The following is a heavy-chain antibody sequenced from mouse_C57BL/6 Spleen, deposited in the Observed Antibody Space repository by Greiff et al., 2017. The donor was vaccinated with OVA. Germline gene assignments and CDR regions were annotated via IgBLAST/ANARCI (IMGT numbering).Heavy chain of an antibody. D-gene: IGHD2-5*01. J-gene: IGHJ4*01. CDR1: GYTFTDSE. V-gene: IGHV1-15*01. CDR3: TRSSYYSNFPNAMDY. CDR2: IDPETGGT. Sequence: QVQLKESGAELVRPGASVTLSCKASGYTFTDSEMHWVKQTPVHGLEWIGAIDPETGGTAYNQKFKGKAILTADKSSSTAYMELRSLTSEDSAVYYCTRSSYYSNFPNAMDYWGQGTSVTVSS.